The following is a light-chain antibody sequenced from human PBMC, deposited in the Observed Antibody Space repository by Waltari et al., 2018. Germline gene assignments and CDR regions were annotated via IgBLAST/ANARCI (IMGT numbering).Light chain of an antibody. Sequence: DIQLTQFPSPLSASVGDRATITCRASQSIRIYLNWYQQKPGKAPNLLIYAAYSLHSGVPSRFSGSGSGTDFTLTINSLQPEDFAIYYCQQSYSVPLTVGPGTKVDVK. J-gene: IGKJ3*01. CDR1: QSIRIY. CDR3: QQSYSVPLT. CDR2: AAY. V-gene: IGKV1-39*01.